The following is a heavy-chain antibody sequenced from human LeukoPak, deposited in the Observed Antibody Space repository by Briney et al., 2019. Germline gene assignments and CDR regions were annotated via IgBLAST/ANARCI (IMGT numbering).Heavy chain of an antibody. Sequence: GGSLRLSCAASGFSFSTYGMHWVRQAPGKGLEGVALICNAGTNTYYADSVKGRFTISRDNSKNTLYLQMNSLRAEDTAVYYCAGDTPPGGDYYFDYWGQGTLVIVSS. J-gene: IGHJ4*02. V-gene: IGHV3-33*01. CDR2: ICNAGTNT. CDR3: AGDTPPGGDYYFDY. D-gene: IGHD3-16*01. CDR1: GFSFSTYG.